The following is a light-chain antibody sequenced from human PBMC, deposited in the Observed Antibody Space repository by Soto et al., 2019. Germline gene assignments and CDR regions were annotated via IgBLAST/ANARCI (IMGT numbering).Light chain of an antibody. CDR1: KRIISNY. CDR3: QQYDFSSYT. V-gene: IGKV3-20*01. CDR2: GAS. Sequence: EIVLTQSPDTLSLSPGERATLSCRATKRIISNYLSWYQQKPGQAPRLLVYGASTRSSGIPDRFSGSGSGTYFTLTISRLEPDDFAVYYCQQYDFSSYTFGQGTKVEIK. J-gene: IGKJ2*01.